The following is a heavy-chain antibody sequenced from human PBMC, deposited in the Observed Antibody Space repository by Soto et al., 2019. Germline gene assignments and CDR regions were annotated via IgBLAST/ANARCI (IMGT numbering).Heavy chain of an antibody. D-gene: IGHD1-26*01. CDR3: AKLISGSSTLLGLGGMDV. CDR2: ISYDGSNK. Sequence: QVQLVESGGGVVQPGRSLRLSCAASGFTFSSYGMHWVRQAPGKGLEWVAVISYDGSNKYYADSVKGRFTISRDNSKNTLYLQMNSLRAEDTAVYYCAKLISGSSTLLGLGGMDVWGQGTTVTVSS. V-gene: IGHV3-30*18. J-gene: IGHJ6*02. CDR1: GFTFSSYG.